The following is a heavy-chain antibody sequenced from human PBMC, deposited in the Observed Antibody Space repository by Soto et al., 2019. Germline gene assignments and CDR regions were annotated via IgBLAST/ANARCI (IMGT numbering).Heavy chain of an antibody. CDR2: ILYDGSNG. V-gene: IGHV3-30*03. D-gene: IGHD2-15*01. CDR3: ATRGAGGRVDD. CDR1: GFTFKNFG. Sequence: VYLVESGGGVVQPGRSLRLSCAASGFTFKNFGMYWVRQAPGKGLEWVARILYDGSNGIYADSVKSRFTISRDNSRNTLYLQMNDLRVEDTAIYYCATRGAGGRVDDWGQGTQVTVPS. J-gene: IGHJ4*02.